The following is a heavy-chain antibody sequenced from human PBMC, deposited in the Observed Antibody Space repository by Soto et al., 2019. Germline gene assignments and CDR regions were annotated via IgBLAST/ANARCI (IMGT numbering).Heavy chain of an antibody. Sequence: PSETLSLTCTVSGGSISSSSYYWGWIRQPPGKGLEWIGSIYYSGSTYYNPSLKSRVTISVDTSKNQFSLKLSSATAADTAVYYCARREYSRAPISYYYYGMDVWGQGTTVTVSS. CDR3: ARREYSRAPISYYYYGMDV. CDR2: IYYSGST. J-gene: IGHJ6*02. D-gene: IGHD6-6*01. CDR1: GGSISSSSYY. V-gene: IGHV4-39*01.